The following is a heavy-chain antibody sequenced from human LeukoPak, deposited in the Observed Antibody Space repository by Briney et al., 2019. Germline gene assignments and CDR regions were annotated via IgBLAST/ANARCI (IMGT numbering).Heavy chain of an antibody. CDR2: ISGYNGDA. V-gene: IGHV1-18*01. J-gene: IGHJ4*02. CDR1: GYTYTIYG. CDR3: ARDERGHGGNSGYFDY. D-gene: IGHD4-23*01. Sequence: ASVKVSCTASGYTYTIYGISWVRQAPGQGLEWMGWISGYNGDAHYAPKFQGRVTLTTETSTSIAYMELRSLSSDDTAVYYCARDERGHGGNSGYFDYWGQGTLVTVSS.